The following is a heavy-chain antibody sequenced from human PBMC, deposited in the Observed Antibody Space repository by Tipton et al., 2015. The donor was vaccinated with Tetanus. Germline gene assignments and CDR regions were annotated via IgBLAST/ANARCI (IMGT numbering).Heavy chain of an antibody. CDR2: IYYSGST. D-gene: IGHD6-6*01. Sequence: LRLSCSVSGGSISGSSYFWNWIRQQPGKGPEWIGYIYYSGSTHYNPSLKGRVTMSVDTSKNHFSLKLSSVTAADTAVYYCARDQGGGRVVRLNWFDPWGQGILVTVSS. V-gene: IGHV4-31*03. CDR3: ARDQGGGRVVRLNWFDP. CDR1: GGSISGSSYF. J-gene: IGHJ5*02.